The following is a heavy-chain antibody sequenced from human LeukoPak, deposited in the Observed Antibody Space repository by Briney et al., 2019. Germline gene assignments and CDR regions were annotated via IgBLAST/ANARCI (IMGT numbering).Heavy chain of an antibody. J-gene: IGHJ5*02. CDR1: GFTFSSYG. V-gene: IGHV3-23*01. Sequence: GGSLRLSCAASGFTFSSYGMSWVRQAPGKGLEWVSAISGSGGSTYYADSVKGRFTISTDNSKNTLYLQMNSLRAEDTAVYYCAKVITMRWFDPWGQGTLVTVSS. CDR3: AKVITMRWFDP. D-gene: IGHD3-22*01. CDR2: ISGSGGST.